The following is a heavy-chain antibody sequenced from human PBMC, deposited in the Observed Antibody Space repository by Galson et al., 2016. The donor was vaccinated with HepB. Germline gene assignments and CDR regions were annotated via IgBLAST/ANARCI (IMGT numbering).Heavy chain of an antibody. D-gene: IGHD3-10*01. Sequence: SLRPSCAASGFTFSDYALNWVRQAPGKGLEWVSTISGRGGGTYYADSVKGRFTISRDNSKNTLFLQMNSLRAEDTAVYYCAKDRRLLWFGEFNYYMDVWGKGTTVTVSS. CDR1: GFTFSDYA. CDR3: AKDRRLLWFGEFNYYMDV. V-gene: IGHV3-23*01. J-gene: IGHJ6*03. CDR2: ISGRGGGT.